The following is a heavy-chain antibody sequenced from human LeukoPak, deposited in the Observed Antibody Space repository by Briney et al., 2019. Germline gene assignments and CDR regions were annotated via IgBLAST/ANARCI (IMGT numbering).Heavy chain of an antibody. CDR2: TSYDGSNK. V-gene: IGHV3-30*18. D-gene: IGHD4-17*01. Sequence: GGSLRLSCAASGFTFSSYGMHWVRQAPGKGLEWVALTSYDGSNKYYADSVKGRFTISRDNSKNTLYLQMNGLRAEDTAVYYCAKKGDYGYYFDYWGQGTLVTVSS. CDR1: GFTFSSYG. J-gene: IGHJ4*02. CDR3: AKKGDYGYYFDY.